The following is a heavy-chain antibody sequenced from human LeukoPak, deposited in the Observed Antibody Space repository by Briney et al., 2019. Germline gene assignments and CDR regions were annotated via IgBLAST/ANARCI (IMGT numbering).Heavy chain of an antibody. J-gene: IGHJ5*02. D-gene: IGHD3-3*01. Sequence: SETLSLTCAVYGGSFSGYYWSWIRQPPGKGLEWIGEINHSGSTNYNPSLRSRVIMSVDTSKNQFSLKLSSVTAADSAVYYCARVGRRYDFWSGYYTGSWFDPWGQGTLVTVSS. V-gene: IGHV4-34*01. CDR2: INHSGST. CDR1: GGSFSGYY. CDR3: ARVGRRYDFWSGYYTGSWFDP.